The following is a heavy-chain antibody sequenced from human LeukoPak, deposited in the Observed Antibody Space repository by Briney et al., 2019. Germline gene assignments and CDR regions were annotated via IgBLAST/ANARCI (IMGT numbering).Heavy chain of an antibody. Sequence: GGSLRLSCAASGFTFSSYWMSWVRQAPGKGLEWVANIKQDGSEKYYVDSVKGRFTISRDNAKNSLYLQMNSLRAEDTAVYYCARLPDSGYEVPLDYWGQGTLVTVSS. V-gene: IGHV3-7*01. J-gene: IGHJ4*02. CDR2: IKQDGSEK. D-gene: IGHD5-12*01. CDR3: ARLPDSGYEVPLDY. CDR1: GFTFSSYW.